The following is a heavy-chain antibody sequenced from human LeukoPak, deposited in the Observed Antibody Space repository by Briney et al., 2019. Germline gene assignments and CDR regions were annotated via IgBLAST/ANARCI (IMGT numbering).Heavy chain of an antibody. D-gene: IGHD6-19*01. V-gene: IGHV3-33*06. CDR3: AKDDDSIAVAGVDY. J-gene: IGHJ4*02. CDR1: GFTFSSYG. CDR2: IWYDGSNK. Sequence: PGRSLRLSCAASGFTFSSYGMHWVRQAPGKGLEWVAVIWYDGSNKYYADSVKGRFTISRDNSKNTLYLQMNSLRAEDTAVYYCAKDDDSIAVAGVDYWGQGTLVTVSS.